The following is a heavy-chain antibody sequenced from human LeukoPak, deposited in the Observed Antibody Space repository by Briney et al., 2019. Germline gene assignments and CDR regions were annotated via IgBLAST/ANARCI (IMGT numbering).Heavy chain of an antibody. CDR1: GYSICSGYY. V-gene: IGHV4-38-2*01. CDR3: ATKLMAGHSSGWYDYYYMDV. D-gene: IGHD6-19*01. J-gene: IGHJ6*03. Sequence: SQTLSLTCAVSGYSICSGYYWGWLRQPPGEGLEWIGRIYRSGSTYHNPPLRSRVTISVDTSKNQFSLKLITAPAAAAAVDYCATKLMAGHSSGWYDYYYMDVWGKGTTVTVSS. CDR2: IYRSGST.